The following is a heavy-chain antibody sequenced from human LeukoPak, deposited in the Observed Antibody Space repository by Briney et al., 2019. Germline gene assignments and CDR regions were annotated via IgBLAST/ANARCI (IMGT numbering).Heavy chain of an antibody. D-gene: IGHD1-7*01. Sequence: GGSLRLSCTASGFTFDSYAMSWVRQAPGKGLEWVSSISGGSEDTYFADSVKGRFTISRDNSKSTLYLQMNSLRTEDTADYYCARTIGQYSNRWIYFYYGLDVWSQGTTVTVS. CDR1: GFTFDSYA. J-gene: IGHJ6*02. CDR2: ISGGSEDT. CDR3: ARTIGQYSNRWIYFYYGLDV. V-gene: IGHV3-23*01.